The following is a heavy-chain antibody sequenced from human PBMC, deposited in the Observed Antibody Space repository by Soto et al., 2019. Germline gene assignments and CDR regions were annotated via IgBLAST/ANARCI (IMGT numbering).Heavy chain of an antibody. V-gene: IGHV3-33*01. CDR3: ARGSSSWPDY. CDR2: IWYDGSNK. D-gene: IGHD6-13*01. J-gene: IGHJ4*02. Sequence: QVQLVESGGGVVQPGRSLRLSCAASGFTFSSYGMHWVRQAPGKGLEWVAVIWYDGSNKYYADSVKGRFTISRDNSKNSLYLQMNSLRAEDTAVYYCARGSSSWPDYWGQGTLVTVSS. CDR1: GFTFSSYG.